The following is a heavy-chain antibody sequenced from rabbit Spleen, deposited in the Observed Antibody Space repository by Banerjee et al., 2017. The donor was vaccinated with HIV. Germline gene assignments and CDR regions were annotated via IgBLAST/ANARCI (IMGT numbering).Heavy chain of an antibody. Sequence: QSLEESGGDLVKPGASLTLTCIASGVSFSGDSYMCWVRQAPGKGLEWIACIGAGVSYTTYYATWAKGRFTISKTSSTTVTLQMTSLTVADTATYFCARDSGTSFSSYGMDLWGQGTLVTVS. V-gene: IGHV1S40*01. CDR1: GVSFSGDSY. J-gene: IGHJ6*01. CDR2: IGAGVSYTT. D-gene: IGHD8-1*01. CDR3: ARDSGTSFSSYGMDL.